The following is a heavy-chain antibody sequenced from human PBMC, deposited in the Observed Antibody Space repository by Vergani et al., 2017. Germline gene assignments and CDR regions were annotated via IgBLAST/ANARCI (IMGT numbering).Heavy chain of an antibody. V-gene: IGHV3-21*06. Sequence: EVQLLESGGGSAQPGESLRLSCAASGFTFSDFSMSWVRQAPGKGLEWVAFIGSSGPYINYADSVKGRFIISRDNTNNSLFLQLRSLIAEDAAVYYCARDCTSGGCPDNYGMDVWGQGATVTVSS. CDR2: IGSSGPYI. CDR3: ARDCTSGGCPDNYGMDV. D-gene: IGHD2-8*01. J-gene: IGHJ6*02. CDR1: GFTFSDFS.